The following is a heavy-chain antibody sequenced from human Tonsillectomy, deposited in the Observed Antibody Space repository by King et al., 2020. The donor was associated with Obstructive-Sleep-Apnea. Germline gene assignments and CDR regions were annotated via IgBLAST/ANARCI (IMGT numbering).Heavy chain of an antibody. CDR3: AKSFSSGWYVPFDY. V-gene: IGHV3-9*01. CDR2: ISWNSGSI. Sequence: VQLVESGGVLVQPGRSLRLSCAASGFTFDDYGMHWVRQAPGKGLEGVSGISWNSGSIGYADSVKGRFTMSRDNAKNSLFLQMNSLRAEDTALYYCAKSFSSGWYVPFDYWGQGTLVTVSS. CDR1: GFTFDDYG. J-gene: IGHJ4*02. D-gene: IGHD6-19*01.